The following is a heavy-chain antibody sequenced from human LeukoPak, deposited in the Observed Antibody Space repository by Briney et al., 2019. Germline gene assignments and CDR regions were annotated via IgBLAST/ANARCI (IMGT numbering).Heavy chain of an antibody. J-gene: IGHJ3*02. CDR1: GYTFTYRY. CDR3: AIGIRGAFDI. D-gene: IGHD1-1*01. V-gene: IGHV1-45*02. Sequence: SVKVSCKASGYTFTYRYLHWVRQAPGQALEWMGWITPFNGNTNYAQKFQDRVTITRDRSMSTAYMELSSLRSEDTAMYYCAIGIRGAFDIWGQGTMVTVSS. CDR2: ITPFNGNT.